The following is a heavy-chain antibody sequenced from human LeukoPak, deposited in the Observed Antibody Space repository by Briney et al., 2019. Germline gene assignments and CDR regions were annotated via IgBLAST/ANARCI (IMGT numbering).Heavy chain of an antibody. CDR2: FDPEPGET. V-gene: IGHV1-24*01. Sequence: AAPKVSSKLSLHTPSELFMHTVPQTPGKGLGCRGGFDPEPGETDYTQTLHGRVSMPEDTSTDTAYMELSSLKSEDTAMYYCATMPMVRGIIVDYWGQGTLITVSS. J-gene: IGHJ4*02. CDR1: LHTPSELF. D-gene: IGHD3-10*01. CDR3: ATMPMVRGIIVDY.